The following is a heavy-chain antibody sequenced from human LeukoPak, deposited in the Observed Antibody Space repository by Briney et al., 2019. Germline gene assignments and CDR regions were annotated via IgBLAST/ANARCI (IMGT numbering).Heavy chain of an antibody. CDR3: ARDRGQGIPLVGY. Sequence: GASVKVSCKASGYTFTGYYMHWVRQARGQGLEWMGWINPNSGGTNYAQKFQGRVTMTRDTSISTAYMELSRLRSDDTAVYYCARDRGQGIPLVGYWGQGTLVTVSS. CDR1: GYTFTGYY. V-gene: IGHV1-2*02. J-gene: IGHJ4*02. CDR2: INPNSGGT.